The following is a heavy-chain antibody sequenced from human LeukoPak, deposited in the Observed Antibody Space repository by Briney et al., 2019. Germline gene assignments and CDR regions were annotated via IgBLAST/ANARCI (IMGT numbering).Heavy chain of an antibody. Sequence: GGSLRLSCAASGFTFSSYGMHWVRQAPGKGLEWVAFIRYDGSNKYYADSVKGRFTISRDNSKNTLYLQMNSLRAEDTAVYYCANSDYYGSGSYLDDAFDIWGQGTMVTVSS. CDR2: IRYDGSNK. D-gene: IGHD3-10*01. J-gene: IGHJ3*02. V-gene: IGHV3-30*02. CDR3: ANSDYYGSGSYLDDAFDI. CDR1: GFTFSSYG.